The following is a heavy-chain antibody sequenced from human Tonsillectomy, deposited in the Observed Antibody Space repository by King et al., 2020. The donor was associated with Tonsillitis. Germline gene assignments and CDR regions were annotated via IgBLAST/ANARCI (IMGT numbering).Heavy chain of an antibody. CDR3: ARDESDYGSGSYYRDWYFDL. V-gene: IGHV3-7*03. CDR1: GFTFRSYW. Sequence: VQLVESGGGLVQPGGSLRLSCAASGFTFRSYWMSWVRQAPGKGLEWVANINQDGSEKYSVDSVKGRFTISRDNTKNSLYLQMSSLRAQDTAVYYCARDESDYGSGSYYRDWYFDLWGRGTLVTVSS. J-gene: IGHJ2*01. D-gene: IGHD3-10*01. CDR2: INQDGSEK.